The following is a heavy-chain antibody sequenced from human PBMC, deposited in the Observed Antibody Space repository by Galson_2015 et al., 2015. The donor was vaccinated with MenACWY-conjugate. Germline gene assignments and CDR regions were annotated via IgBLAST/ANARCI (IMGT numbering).Heavy chain of an antibody. CDR2: TYYRSRWYN. V-gene: IGHV6-1*01. CDR1: GDSVSSNSAA. Sequence: CAISGDSVSSNSAAWTWIRQSPSRGLEWLGRTYYRSRWYNDYAVSAKSRITINPDTSKNQFSLQLNSVTPEDTAVYYCARGASLAAAGYCYYGLDVWGQGTTVTVSS. J-gene: IGHJ6*02. D-gene: IGHD6-13*01. CDR3: ARGASLAAAGYCYYGLDV.